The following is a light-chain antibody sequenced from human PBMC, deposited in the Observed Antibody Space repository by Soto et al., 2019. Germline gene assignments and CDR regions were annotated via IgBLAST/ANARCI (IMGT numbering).Light chain of an antibody. Sequence: DIQMAQSPSSLSASVRDRVTITCRASQSISNYLNWYQQQPGKAPKLLIYAASSLQSGVPSRFSGSGSGTDFTLTISSLQPGDFATYYCQQSYSTPLTFGGGTKVDIK. CDR3: QQSYSTPLT. J-gene: IGKJ4*01. CDR1: QSISNY. V-gene: IGKV1-39*01. CDR2: AAS.